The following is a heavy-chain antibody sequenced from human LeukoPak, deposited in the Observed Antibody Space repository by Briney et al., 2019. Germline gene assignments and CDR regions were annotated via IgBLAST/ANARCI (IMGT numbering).Heavy chain of an antibody. V-gene: IGHV4-59*08. CDR1: GGSISSYY. D-gene: IGHD6-19*01. Sequence: KPSETLSLTCTVSGGSISSYYWSWIRQPPGKGLEWIGYIYYSGSTNYNPSLKSRVTISVDTSKNQFSLKLSSVTAADTAVYYCATIDRSGWYWRYWGQGTLVTVSS. J-gene: IGHJ4*02. CDR2: IYYSGST. CDR3: ATIDRSGWYWRY.